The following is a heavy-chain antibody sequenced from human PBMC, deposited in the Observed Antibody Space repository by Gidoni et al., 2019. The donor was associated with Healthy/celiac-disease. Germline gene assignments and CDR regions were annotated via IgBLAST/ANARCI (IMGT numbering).Heavy chain of an antibody. CDR2: IYYSGST. V-gene: IGHV4-59*01. Sequence: QVQLQESGPGLVKPSETLSLTCTVPGGSISSYYWSWIRQPPGKGLEWIGYIYYSGSTNYNPSLKSRVTISVDTSKNQFSLKLSSVTAADTAVYYCARGSGDPGQHAFDIWGQGTMVTVSS. CDR1: GGSISSYY. CDR3: ARGSGDPGQHAFDI. D-gene: IGHD2-21*02. J-gene: IGHJ3*02.